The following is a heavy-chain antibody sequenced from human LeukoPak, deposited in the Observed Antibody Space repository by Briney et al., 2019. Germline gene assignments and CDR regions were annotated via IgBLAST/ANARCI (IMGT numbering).Heavy chain of an antibody. CDR2: SSSGGANT. CDR3: GRDPNGDYVGAFEF. Sequence: GGSLRLSCAASGFTFSEYALVWVRQAPGKGLEWVSASSSGGANTLYADAVKGRFIISRDNSKNTLYLQMDSLRAEDTAVYFCGRDPNGDYVGAFEFWGHGTMVTVSS. J-gene: IGHJ3*01. D-gene: IGHD4-17*01. V-gene: IGHV3-23*01. CDR1: GFTFSEYA.